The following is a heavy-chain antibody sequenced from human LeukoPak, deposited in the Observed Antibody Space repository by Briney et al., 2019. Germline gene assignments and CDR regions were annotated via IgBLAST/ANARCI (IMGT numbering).Heavy chain of an antibody. CDR2: ISSSSSYI. V-gene: IGHV3-21*01. CDR3: ARDYDFWSGLDC. D-gene: IGHD3-3*01. Sequence: KPGGSLSLSCAASGFTFSSYSMSWVRQAPGKGLEWVSSISSSSSYIYYADSVKGRFTISRDNAKNSLYLQMNSLRAEDTAVYYCARDYDFWSGLDCWGQGTLVTVSS. J-gene: IGHJ4*02. CDR1: GFTFSSYS.